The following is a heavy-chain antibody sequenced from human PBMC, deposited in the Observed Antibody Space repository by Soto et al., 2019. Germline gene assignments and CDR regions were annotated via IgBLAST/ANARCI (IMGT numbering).Heavy chain of an antibody. CDR3: ARGGRNEVWSPIPGQYSYSGMEV. J-gene: IGHJ6*01. CDR1: GCTFSSYA. CDR2: IIAIVGTA. D-gene: IGHD1-1*01. V-gene: IGHV1-69*13. Sequence: SVNCSFNDSGCTFSSYAISWVRQAPGQVLDCIGGIIAIVGTANYAQNFQGRVTITADESTSTAYMELSSLRSEDTAEYSCARGGRNEVWSPIPGQYSYSGMEVWGQETTVNVSS.